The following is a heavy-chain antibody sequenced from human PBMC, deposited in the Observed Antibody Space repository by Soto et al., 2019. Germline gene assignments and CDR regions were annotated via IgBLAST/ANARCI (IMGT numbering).Heavy chain of an antibody. V-gene: IGHV4-59*01. D-gene: IGHD4-4*01. CDR2: FHYTGIS. CDR1: GGAMYAYY. J-gene: IGHJ4*02. Sequence: SETLSLTCTVSGGAMYAYYWSWVRQPPGKGLEWIGYFHYTGISNFNSSLTSRVTMSLDTSKNHFSLKLSSVSAADTAIYYCARGPSNWQYSYYWGQGALVNVSP. CDR3: ARGPSNWQYSYY.